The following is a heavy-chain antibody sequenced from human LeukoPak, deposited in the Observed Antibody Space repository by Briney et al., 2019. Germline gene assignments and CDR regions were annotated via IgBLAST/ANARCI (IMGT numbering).Heavy chain of an antibody. CDR3: TKKRLNRLGFYYGIDV. V-gene: IGHV3-30-3*02. D-gene: IGHD4-17*01. CDR2: ISYDGSNK. Sequence: GRSLRLSCAASGFTFSSYAMHWVRQAPGKGLEWVAVISYDGSNKYYADSVKGRFIISRDNSKNTLYLQMNSLRAEDTAVYYCTKKRLNRLGFYYGIDVWGQGTTVTVSS. CDR1: GFTFSSYA. J-gene: IGHJ6*02.